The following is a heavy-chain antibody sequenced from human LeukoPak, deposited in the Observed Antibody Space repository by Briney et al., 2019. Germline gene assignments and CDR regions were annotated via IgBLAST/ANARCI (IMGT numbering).Heavy chain of an antibody. CDR3: ARALGIAAAGTVDY. J-gene: IGHJ4*02. Sequence: GGSLRLSCAASGFTFSSYWMHWVRQGPGKGLVWVSRIYSDGSRTTYADSVKGRFTISRDNAKNSLYLQMNSLRAEDTAVYYCARALGIAAAGTVDYWGQGTLVTVSS. D-gene: IGHD6-13*01. V-gene: IGHV3-74*01. CDR2: IYSDGSRT. CDR1: GFTFSSYW.